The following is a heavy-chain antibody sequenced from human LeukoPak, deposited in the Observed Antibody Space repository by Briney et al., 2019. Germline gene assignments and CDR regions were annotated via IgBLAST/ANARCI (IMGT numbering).Heavy chain of an antibody. CDR2: INWNGGST. CDR3: AKEGPFIQLWLHEVDY. D-gene: IGHD5-18*01. V-gene: IGHV3-20*04. CDR1: GFTFDDYG. Sequence: GGSLRLSCAASGFTFDDYGMSWVRQAPGKGLEWVSGINWNGGSTGYADSVKGRFTISRDNAKNSLYLQMNSLRAEDTAVYYCAKEGPFIQLWLHEVDYWGQGTLVTVSS. J-gene: IGHJ4*02.